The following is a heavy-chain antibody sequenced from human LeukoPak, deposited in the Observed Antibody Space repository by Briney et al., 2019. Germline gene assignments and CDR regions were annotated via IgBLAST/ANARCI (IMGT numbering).Heavy chain of an antibody. J-gene: IGHJ4*02. CDR1: GGSISTSSYY. CDR3: ARGVVIAPQTFDY. Sequence: PSETLSLTCTVSGGSISTSSYYWGWIRQPPGKGLECIGNIYYSGSTYYNPSLKSRVTISVDTSKNQFSLKLSSVTAADTAVYYCARGVVIAPQTFDYWGQGTLVTVSS. V-gene: IGHV4-39*07. D-gene: IGHD2-21*01. CDR2: IYYSGST.